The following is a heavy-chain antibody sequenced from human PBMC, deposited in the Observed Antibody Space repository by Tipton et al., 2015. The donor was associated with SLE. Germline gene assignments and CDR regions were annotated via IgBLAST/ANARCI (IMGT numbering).Heavy chain of an antibody. CDR3: ARRFLEWFGYGMDV. V-gene: IGHV4-39*07. Sequence: LRLSCTVSGASVSSRSYYWNWVRQPPGKGLEWIGEINHSGSTNYNPSLKSRVTISVDTSKNQFSLKLSSVTAADTAVYYCARRFLEWFGYGMDVWGQGTTVTVSS. J-gene: IGHJ6*02. CDR1: GASVSSRSYY. D-gene: IGHD3-3*01. CDR2: INHSGST.